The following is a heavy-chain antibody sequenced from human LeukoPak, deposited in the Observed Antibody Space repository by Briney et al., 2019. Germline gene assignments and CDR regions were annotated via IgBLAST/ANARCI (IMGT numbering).Heavy chain of an antibody. J-gene: IGHJ4*02. CDR3: AKASNGITMIVRPLYYFDY. V-gene: IGHV3-23*01. CDR2: ISGSGGST. CDR1: GFTFSSYA. Sequence: GGSLRLSCAASGFTFSSYAMSWVRQAPGKGLEWVSAISGSGGSTYYADSVKGRFTISRDNSKNTLYLQMNSLRAEDTAVYYCAKASNGITMIVRPLYYFDYWGQGTLVTVSS. D-gene: IGHD3-22*01.